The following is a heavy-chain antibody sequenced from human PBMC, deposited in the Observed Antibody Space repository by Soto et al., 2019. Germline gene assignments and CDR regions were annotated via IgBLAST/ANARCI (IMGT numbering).Heavy chain of an antibody. J-gene: IGHJ1*01. CDR1: GFIVNNIF. CDR2: ISSDDNT. CDR3: ARDILGRSYDFSH. D-gene: IGHD3-3*01. Sequence: EVQLMESGGGLVQPGGSLRLSCAASGFIVNNIFMTWVRQAPGKGLEWLSTISSDDNTYYADSVKGRFTISRDSPKNTLYLQMNSLRPVDTGVYNCARDILGRSYDFSHGGQGALVTVSS. V-gene: IGHV3-66*01.